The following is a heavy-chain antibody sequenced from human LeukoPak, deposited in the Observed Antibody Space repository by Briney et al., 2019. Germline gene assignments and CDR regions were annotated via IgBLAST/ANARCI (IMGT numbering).Heavy chain of an antibody. Sequence: GGSLRLSCAASGFTFSSYFMSWVRQAPGKGLEWVSTIDVSGGSTYYADSVKGRFTISRDNAKNSLYLQMNSLRAEDTALYYCARMGAMGYSSSADYWGQGTLVTVSS. V-gene: IGHV3-23*01. J-gene: IGHJ4*02. CDR3: ARMGAMGYSSSADY. CDR2: IDVSGGST. D-gene: IGHD6-6*01. CDR1: GFTFSSYF.